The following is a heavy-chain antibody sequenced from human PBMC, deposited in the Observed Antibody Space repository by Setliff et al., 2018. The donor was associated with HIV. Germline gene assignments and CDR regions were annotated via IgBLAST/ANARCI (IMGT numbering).Heavy chain of an antibody. V-gene: IGHV4-59*12. CDR1: GGYISNYY. J-gene: IGHJ4*01. Sequence: PSETLSLTCTVSGGYISNYYWSWIRQPPGKGLEWIGYIYYSGSTNYNPSFRSRVTISVDSSKNQFSLKLSSVTAADTAVYYCARDARWLQFPYFDYWGQGTLVTVSS. CDR2: IYYSGST. CDR3: ARDARWLQFPYFDY. D-gene: IGHD5-12*01.